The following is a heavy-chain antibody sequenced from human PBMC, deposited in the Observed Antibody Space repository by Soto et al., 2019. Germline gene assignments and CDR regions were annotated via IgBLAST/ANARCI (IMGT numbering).Heavy chain of an antibody. J-gene: IGHJ4*02. V-gene: IGHV3-30*18. Sequence: QVQLVESGGGVVQPERSLRLSCVASGFSFNSYGMHWVRQAPGKGLEWVAAVSYDGSKKYYRDSVKGRFTISRDNSKNALYRQMDSLRDGDTAVYSYANVRDGGHSGIYYDLDHWGQGTLVTVSS. D-gene: IGHD1-26*01. CDR3: ANVRDGGHSGIYYDLDH. CDR2: VSYDGSKK. CDR1: GFSFNSYG.